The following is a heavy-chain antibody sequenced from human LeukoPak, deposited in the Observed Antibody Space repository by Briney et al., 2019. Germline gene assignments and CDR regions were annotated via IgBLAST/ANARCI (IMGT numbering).Heavy chain of an antibody. CDR2: IGTADDT. Sequence: GGSLRLSCAASGFTFRSYDMYWVRQVTGKRLEWVSGIGTADDTYYLDSVKGRFTIARENAKNSLYLQMNSLRAGDTAMYYCVRGHHDSSGFYYDHWGQGTLVTVSS. D-gene: IGHD3-22*01. CDR1: GFTFRSYD. CDR3: VRGHHDSSGFYYDH. J-gene: IGHJ5*02. V-gene: IGHV3-13*01.